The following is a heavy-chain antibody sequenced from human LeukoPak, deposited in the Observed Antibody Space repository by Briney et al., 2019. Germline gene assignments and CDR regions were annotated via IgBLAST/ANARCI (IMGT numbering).Heavy chain of an antibody. Sequence: SETLSLTCAVYGGSFSGYYRSWIRQPPGKGLEWIGEINHSGSTNYNPSLKSRVTISVDTSKNQFSLKLSSVTAADTAVYYCARWVLTGYYVDYWGQGTLVTVSS. D-gene: IGHD3-9*01. CDR2: INHSGST. J-gene: IGHJ4*02. V-gene: IGHV4-34*01. CDR3: ARWVLTGYYVDY. CDR1: GGSFSGYY.